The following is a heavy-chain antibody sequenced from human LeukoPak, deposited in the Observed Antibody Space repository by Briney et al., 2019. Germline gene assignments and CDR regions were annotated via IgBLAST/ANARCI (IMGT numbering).Heavy chain of an antibody. D-gene: IGHD3-10*01. V-gene: IGHV4-59*01. CDR3: ARGDYYGSGSYYNPGDYYGMDV. CDR1: GGSISSYY. J-gene: IGHJ6*04. CDR2: IYYSGST. Sequence: SETLSLTCTVSGGSISSYYWSWIRQPPGKGLEGIGYIYYSGSTNYNPSLKSRVTISVDTSKNQFSLKLSSVTAADTAVYYCARGDYYGSGSYYNPGDYYGMDVWGKGTTVTVSS.